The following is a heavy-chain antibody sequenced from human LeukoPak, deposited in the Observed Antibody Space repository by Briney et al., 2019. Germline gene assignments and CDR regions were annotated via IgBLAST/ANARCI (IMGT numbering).Heavy chain of an antibody. J-gene: IGHJ4*02. D-gene: IGHD2-15*01. V-gene: IGHV4-4*07. Sequence: NPSETLSLTCTVSGGSISSYYWSWIRQPAGKGLEWIGRIYTSGSTNYNPSLKSRVTISVDTSKNQFSLKLSSVTAADTAVYYCASNTYCSGGSCNRIWGQGTLVTVSS. CDR1: GGSISSYY. CDR3: ASNTYCSGGSCNRI. CDR2: IYTSGST.